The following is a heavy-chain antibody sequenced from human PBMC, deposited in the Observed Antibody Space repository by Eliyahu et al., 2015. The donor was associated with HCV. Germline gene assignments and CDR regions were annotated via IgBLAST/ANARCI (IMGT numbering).Heavy chain of an antibody. CDR1: GFPFSSYD. V-gene: IGHV3-13*01. J-gene: IGHJ4*02. D-gene: IGHD3-3*01. CDR2: IGTDGDT. CDR3: VRGFSSYLDS. Sequence: EVQLVESGGGLVQPGGSLRLSCEASGFPFSSYDMHWVRQTANKGLEWVSAIGTDGDTYYLGSVKGRFTISRDNAKKSVHLHMNNLRAGDTAVYYCVRGFSSYLDSWGQGTPVTVSS.